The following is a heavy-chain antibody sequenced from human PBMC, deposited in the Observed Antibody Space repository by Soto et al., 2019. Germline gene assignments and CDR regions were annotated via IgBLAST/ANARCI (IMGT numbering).Heavy chain of an antibody. CDR3: ARHSPYCGGDCYSYDY. CDR1: GGSISSYY. Sequence: QVQLQESGPGLVKSSETLSLTCTVSGGSISSYYWSWIRQPPGKGLEWIGYIYYSGSTNYNPSLKIRVTISVDTSKNQCSLKLSSVTAADTAVYYRARHSPYCGGDCYSYDYWGQGTLVTVSS. V-gene: IGHV4-59*08. CDR2: IYYSGST. D-gene: IGHD2-21*02. J-gene: IGHJ4*02.